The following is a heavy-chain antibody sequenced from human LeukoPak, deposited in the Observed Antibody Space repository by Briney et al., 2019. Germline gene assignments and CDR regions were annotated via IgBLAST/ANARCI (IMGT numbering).Heavy chain of an antibody. V-gene: IGHV4-34*01. CDR1: GGPFSGYY. Sequence: PSETLSLTCAVYGGPFSGYYWSWIRQPPGKNLEWIGEINDSGSTNFNPSLKSRVTMSVDTSKNQFSLRLSSVTAADTAVYYCARVGWYYGSGTTYALDVWGQGTTVTVSS. CDR2: INDSGST. J-gene: IGHJ6*02. CDR3: ARVGWYYGSGTTYALDV. D-gene: IGHD3-10*01.